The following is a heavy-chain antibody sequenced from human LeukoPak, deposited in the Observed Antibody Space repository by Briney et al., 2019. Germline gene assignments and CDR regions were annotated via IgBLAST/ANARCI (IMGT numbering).Heavy chain of an antibody. Sequence: SVKVSCKASGGTFSSYTISWVRQAPGQGLEWMGGIIPIFGTANYAQKFQGRVTITADESTSTAYMELSSLRSEDTAVYYCARGNDGSGSPSYCFYYMDVWGKGTTVTISS. CDR3: ARGNDGSGSPSYCFYYMDV. V-gene: IGHV1-69*13. J-gene: IGHJ6*03. D-gene: IGHD3-10*01. CDR1: GGTFSSYT. CDR2: IIPIFGTA.